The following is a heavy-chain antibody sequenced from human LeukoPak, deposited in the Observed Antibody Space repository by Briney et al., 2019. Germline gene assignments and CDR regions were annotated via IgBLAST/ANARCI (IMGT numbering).Heavy chain of an antibody. J-gene: IGHJ5*02. D-gene: IGHD3-10*01. CDR2: IYGSGST. Sequence: SETLSLTCTVSGASINGYFWSWIRQSAGKGLEWIGRIYGSGSTNYNPSLESRATVSSDTSKNQFSLKLGSVTAADTAVYYCSRDMVRETLMYWFDPWGPGILVTVS. V-gene: IGHV4-4*07. CDR1: GASINGYF. CDR3: SRDMVRETLMYWFDP.